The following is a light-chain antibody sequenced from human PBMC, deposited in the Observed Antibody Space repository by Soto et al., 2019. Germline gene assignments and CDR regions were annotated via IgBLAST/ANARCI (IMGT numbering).Light chain of an antibody. CDR1: SSDVGGYNY. Sequence: QSVLTQPPSASGSPGQSVTISCTGTSSDVGGYNYVHWYQQHPGKAPKLIIYDVTNRPSGISNRFFGSKSGNTASLTISGLRTEDEATYYCSSYTSSVTMVFGGGTKVTVL. V-gene: IGLV2-14*03. CDR3: SSYTSSVTMV. CDR2: DVT. J-gene: IGLJ2*01.